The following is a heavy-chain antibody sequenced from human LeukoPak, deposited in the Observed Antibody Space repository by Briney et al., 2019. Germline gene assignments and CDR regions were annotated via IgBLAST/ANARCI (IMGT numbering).Heavy chain of an antibody. Sequence: PSETLSLTCTVSGGSISSYYWSWIRQPPGKGLEWIGYIYYSGSTNYNPSLKSRVTISVDTSKNQFSLKLSSVTAADTAVYYCARTYYYDSSGYYHRYYYHYMDVWGKGTTVTVSS. CDR1: GGSISSYY. CDR2: IYYSGST. CDR3: ARTYYYDSSGYYHRYYYHYMDV. J-gene: IGHJ6*03. V-gene: IGHV4-59*01. D-gene: IGHD3-22*01.